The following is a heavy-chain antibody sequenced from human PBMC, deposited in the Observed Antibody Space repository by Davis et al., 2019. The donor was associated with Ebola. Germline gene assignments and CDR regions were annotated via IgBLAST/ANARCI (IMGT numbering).Heavy chain of an antibody. CDR1: GYTFTSYY. D-gene: IGHD1-26*01. Sequence: ASVKVSCKASGYTFTSYYMHWVRQAPGQGLEWMGIINPSGGSTSYAQKFQGRVTITRDTSASTAYMELSSLRSEDTAVYYCARFWYSGSYYYYYGMDVWGQGTTVTVSS. CDR2: INPSGGST. CDR3: ARFWYSGSYYYYYGMDV. V-gene: IGHV1-46*01. J-gene: IGHJ6*02.